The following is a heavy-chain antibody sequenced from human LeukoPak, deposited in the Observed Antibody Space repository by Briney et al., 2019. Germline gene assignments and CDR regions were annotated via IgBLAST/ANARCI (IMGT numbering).Heavy chain of an antibody. CDR3: ARTGLWVFYLDY. CDR1: GFTFSSYN. CDR2: ITSGSSYI. D-gene: IGHD2-8*01. V-gene: IGHV3-21*04. J-gene: IGHJ4*02. Sequence: GGSLRLSCAASGFTFSSYNMNWVRQAPGKGLEWVSSITSGSSYIYYADSVKGRFTISRDNAKNSLYLQMNSLRAEDTAVYYCARTGLWVFYLDYWGQGTLVTVSS.